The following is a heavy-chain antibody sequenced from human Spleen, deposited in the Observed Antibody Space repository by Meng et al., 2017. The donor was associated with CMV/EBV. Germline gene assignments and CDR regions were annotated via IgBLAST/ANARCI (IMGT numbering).Heavy chain of an antibody. CDR3: AKDRRTSSAPYYFDS. Sequence: SGFTFGSYAVTWVSQAPGKGLQGVAYITDNGYSTYYADSERGRFTISRDNSNNTLFLQMNSLRAEDTAVYYCAKDRRTSSAPYYFDSWGQGTLVTVSS. CDR2: ITDNGYST. CDR1: GFTFGSYA. J-gene: IGHJ4*02. V-gene: IGHV3-23*01.